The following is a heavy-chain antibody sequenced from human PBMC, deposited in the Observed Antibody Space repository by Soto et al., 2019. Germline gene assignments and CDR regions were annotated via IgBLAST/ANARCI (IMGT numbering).Heavy chain of an antibody. Sequence: LSLTCTVSGGSISSYYWSWIRQPPGKGLEWIGYIYYSGSTNYNPSLKSRVTISVDTSKNQFSLKLSSVTAADTAVYYCARSQRIYNWNYVNYYGMDVWGQGTTVTVSS. CDR1: GGSISSYY. CDR2: IYYSGST. V-gene: IGHV4-59*01. J-gene: IGHJ6*02. D-gene: IGHD1-7*01. CDR3: ARSQRIYNWNYVNYYGMDV.